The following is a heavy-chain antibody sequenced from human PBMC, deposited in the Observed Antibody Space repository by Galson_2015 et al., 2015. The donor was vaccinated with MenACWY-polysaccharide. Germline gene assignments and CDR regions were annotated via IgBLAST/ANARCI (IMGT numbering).Heavy chain of an antibody. Sequence: SLRLSCAASGFTFKNYWMSWLRQAPGKGLEWVANINKEGREKHYVDSVEGRFTISRDNAKSSMYLQMNSLRVDDTAVYYCARGHYGMDVWGQGTTVTVSS. J-gene: IGHJ6*02. V-gene: IGHV3-7*01. CDR1: GFTFKNYW. CDR3: ARGHYGMDV. CDR2: INKEGREK.